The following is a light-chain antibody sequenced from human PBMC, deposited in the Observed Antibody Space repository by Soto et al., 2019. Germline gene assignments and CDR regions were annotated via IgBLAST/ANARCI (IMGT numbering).Light chain of an antibody. J-gene: IGKJ2*02. Sequence: ESVLTQSPGTLSLSPGERATLSCRASQSVTNRYVAWYQQRPAQAPRLLIYGISNRATGIPDRFSGSGSGTDFTLTISRLEPEDFVAYYCQQYSSVPRTFGQGTKLEVK. V-gene: IGKV3-20*01. CDR1: QSVTNRY. CDR2: GIS. CDR3: QQYSSVPRT.